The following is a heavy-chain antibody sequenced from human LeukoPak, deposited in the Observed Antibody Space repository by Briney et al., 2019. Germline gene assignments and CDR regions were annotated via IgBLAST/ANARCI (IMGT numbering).Heavy chain of an antibody. CDR1: GGTFSSYA. Sequence: ASVKVSCKASGGTFSSYAFSWVRQAPGQGLEWMGVIIPIVGTTNYAQMFQGRVTITADESTSTAYMELSSLRSEDTAVYYCARGGYYYDSSGYSHLPDYWGQGTLVTVSA. D-gene: IGHD3-22*01. V-gene: IGHV1-69*13. CDR3: ARGGYYYDSSGYSHLPDY. CDR2: IIPIVGTT. J-gene: IGHJ4*02.